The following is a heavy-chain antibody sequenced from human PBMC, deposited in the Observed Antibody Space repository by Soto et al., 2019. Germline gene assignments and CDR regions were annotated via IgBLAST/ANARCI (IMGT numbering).Heavy chain of an antibody. D-gene: IGHD3-16*01. V-gene: IGHV1-3*01. Sequence: QVQLVQSGAEVKKPGASVKVSCKASGYTFTSYAMHWVRQTPGQRLEWMGWINAGNGNTKYSQKFQGRVTITRDTSASTAYMELSSLRSEDTAVYYCANALGLYYFDYWGQGTLVTVSS. J-gene: IGHJ4*02. CDR2: INAGNGNT. CDR3: ANALGLYYFDY. CDR1: GYTFTSYA.